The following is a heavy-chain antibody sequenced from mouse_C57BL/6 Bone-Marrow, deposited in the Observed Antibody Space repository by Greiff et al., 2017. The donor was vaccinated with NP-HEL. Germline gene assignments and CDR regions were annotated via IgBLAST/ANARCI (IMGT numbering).Heavy chain of an antibody. J-gene: IGHJ2*01. Sequence: QVQLQQPGAELVKPGASVKMSCKASGYTFTSYWITWVKQRPGQGLEWIGDIYPGSGSTNYNEKFKSKATLTVDTSSSTAYMQLSSLTSEDSAVYYCASLWLRRDYFDYWGQGTTLTVSS. CDR2: IYPGSGST. V-gene: IGHV1-55*01. CDR3: ASLWLRRDYFDY. D-gene: IGHD2-2*01. CDR1: GYTFTSYW.